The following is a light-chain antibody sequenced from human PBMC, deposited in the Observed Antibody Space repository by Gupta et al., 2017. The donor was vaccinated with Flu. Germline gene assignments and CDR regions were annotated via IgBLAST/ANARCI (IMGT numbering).Light chain of an antibody. CDR1: SSIRSST. Sequence: QAVLPQPPSASGTPGQWVPLSCSGSSSIRSSTFSWYQQVPGTAPKLLIYNNHQRSSGVPDRFSGSKSGTSAALAIGGLRSEDGADYYGAAWDDSPNGRVVFGGGTKLTVL. CDR3: AAWDDSPNGRVV. CDR2: NNH. V-gene: IGLV1-44*01. J-gene: IGLJ3*02.